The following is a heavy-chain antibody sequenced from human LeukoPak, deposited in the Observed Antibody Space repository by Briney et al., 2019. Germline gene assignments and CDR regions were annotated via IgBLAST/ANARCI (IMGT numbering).Heavy chain of an antibody. CDR3: ARGRSFDY. V-gene: IGHV4-34*01. J-gene: IGHJ4*02. Sequence: SETLSLTCTVSGESISGFYWTWIRQPPGKGLEWIGEINHSGSTNYNPSLKSRVTISVDTSKNQFSLKLSSVTAADTAVYYCARGRSFDYWGQGTLVTVSS. CDR1: GESISGFY. CDR2: INHSGST.